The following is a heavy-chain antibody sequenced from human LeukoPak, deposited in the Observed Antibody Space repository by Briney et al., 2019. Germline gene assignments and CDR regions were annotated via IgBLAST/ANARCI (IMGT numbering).Heavy chain of an antibody. V-gene: IGHV1-2*07. CDR1: GYTFTSYY. Sequence: GASVKVSCKAFGYTFTSYYMHWVRQAPGQGLEWMGWINPHSGDTNYAHKFQGRVTMTRDTSISIAYMELSSLKSDDTAVYYCARDIGLWGYGHWFDYWGQGTLVTVSS. J-gene: IGHJ4*02. CDR2: INPHSGDT. CDR3: ARDIGLWGYGHWFDY. D-gene: IGHD5-18*01.